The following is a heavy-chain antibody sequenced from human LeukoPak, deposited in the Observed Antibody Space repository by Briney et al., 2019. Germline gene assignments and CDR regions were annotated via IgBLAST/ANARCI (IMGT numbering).Heavy chain of an antibody. V-gene: IGHV4-39*01. J-gene: IGHJ4*02. CDR2: ISYSGSA. CDR3: ARLTPYSGSPLGDY. D-gene: IGHD1-26*01. CDR1: GGSISSSSNF. Sequence: SETLSRTCTVSGGSISSSSNFWGWIRQPPGKGLEWIGSISYSGSAYYNPSLKSRVTISGDTSKNQFSLKLSSVTAADTAVYYCARLTPYSGSPLGDYWGQGTLVTVSS.